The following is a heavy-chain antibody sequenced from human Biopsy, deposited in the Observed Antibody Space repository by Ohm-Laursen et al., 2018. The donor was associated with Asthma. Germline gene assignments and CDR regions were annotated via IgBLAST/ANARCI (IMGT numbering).Heavy chain of an antibody. CDR3: VRDGTDDAFDI. Sequence: SLRLSCAASGFTFMTYGMHWVRQVPGKGLEWVATVGSDESYTDHAASVKGRFTISRDNSKNTLHLQMNSLSPEDTAVYYCVRDGTDDAFDIWGQGTVVSVSS. J-gene: IGHJ3*02. CDR1: GFTFMTYG. CDR2: VGSDESYT. D-gene: IGHD1-1*01. V-gene: IGHV3-33*01.